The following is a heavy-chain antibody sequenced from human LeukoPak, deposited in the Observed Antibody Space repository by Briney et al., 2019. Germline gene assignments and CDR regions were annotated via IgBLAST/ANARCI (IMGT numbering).Heavy chain of an antibody. CDR2: IIPIFGTA. Sequence: SVKVSCKASGATFTSYATSWVRHAPAQGLEWMGGIIPIFGTANYAQTFQGRVTTTTDESTSTAYMELSSLRSEDTAVYYCARATVGATHGAYWGQGTLVTVSS. CDR1: GATFTSYA. D-gene: IGHD1-26*01. V-gene: IGHV1-69*05. CDR3: ARATVGATHGAY. J-gene: IGHJ4*02.